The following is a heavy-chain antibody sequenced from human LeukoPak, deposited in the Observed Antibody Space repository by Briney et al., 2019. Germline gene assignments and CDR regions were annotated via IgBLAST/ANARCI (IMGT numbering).Heavy chain of an antibody. V-gene: IGHV3-21*01. Sequence: PGGSLRLSCAASGFTFSSCTMNWVRQAPGKGLEWVSSITRSSSDIYYSDSVKGRFTISRDNAKNSLYLQINSLRAEDTAVYYCAKGSDFDYWGQGTLVTVSS. CDR3: AKGSDFDY. CDR2: ITRSSSDI. J-gene: IGHJ4*02. CDR1: GFTFSSCT. D-gene: IGHD1-26*01.